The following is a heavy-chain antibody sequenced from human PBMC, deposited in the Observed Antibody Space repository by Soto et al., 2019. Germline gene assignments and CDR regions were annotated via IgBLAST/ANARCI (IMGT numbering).Heavy chain of an antibody. CDR1: RFTFSGYS. J-gene: IGHJ4*02. V-gene: IGHV3-23*01. CDR3: AKSYGDTWKHYYFDY. D-gene: IGHD3-3*02. Sequence: EVQLLECGGGLVQPGGSLRLSCAASRFTFSGYSMSWVRQAPGKGLEWVSGISGSGGSTYYADSVKGRFTISRDNSESTLFLQMNSLRAEDTALYYCAKSYGDTWKHYYFDYWGQGTLVTVSS. CDR2: ISGSGGST.